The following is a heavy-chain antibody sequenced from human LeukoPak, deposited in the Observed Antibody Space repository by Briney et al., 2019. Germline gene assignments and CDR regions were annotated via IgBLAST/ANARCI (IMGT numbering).Heavy chain of an antibody. CDR2: IYPRDGST. V-gene: IGHV1-46*01. CDR3: ARDQEAFDY. J-gene: IGHJ4*02. Sequence: ASVKVSCKASGYSFTSNYIHWVRQAPGQGLEWMGMIYPRDGSTSYAQKFQARVTVTRDTSTSTVHMELSGLRSEDTAVYYCARDQEAFDYWGQGTLVTVSS. CDR1: GYSFTSNY.